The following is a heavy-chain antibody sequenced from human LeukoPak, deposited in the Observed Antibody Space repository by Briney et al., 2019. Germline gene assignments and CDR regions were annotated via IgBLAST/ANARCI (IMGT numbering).Heavy chain of an antibody. CDR3: ARLSVGAADY. J-gene: IGHJ4*02. Sequence: SETLSLTCIVSGGSISNSNHYWGWIRQPPGKGLEWIGSIYHTGSTYYNPSLKSRVTISVDTSKSQFSLKLSSVTAADTAMYYCARLSVGAADYWGQGTLVTVSS. D-gene: IGHD1-26*01. CDR2: IYHTGST. CDR1: GGSISNSNHY. V-gene: IGHV4-39*01.